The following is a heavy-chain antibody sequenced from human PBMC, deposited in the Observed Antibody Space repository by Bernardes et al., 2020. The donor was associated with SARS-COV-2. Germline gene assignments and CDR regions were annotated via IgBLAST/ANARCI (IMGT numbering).Heavy chain of an antibody. CDR2: IYYSART. J-gene: IGHJ5*02. CDR1: GGSISSSSYY. D-gene: IGHD6-13*01. Sequence: SETLSLTCTVSGGSISSSSYYWGWIRQPPGKGLEWIGSIYYSARTDYNPSLKSRVTISVDTSKNQFSLKLSSVTAADTAVYYCARLNGSWYYRWFDPWGQGTLVTVSS. CDR3: ARLNGSWYYRWFDP. V-gene: IGHV4-39*01.